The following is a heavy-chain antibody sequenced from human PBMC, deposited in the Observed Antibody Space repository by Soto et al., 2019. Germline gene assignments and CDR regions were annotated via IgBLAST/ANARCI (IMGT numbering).Heavy chain of an antibody. CDR2: INAGNGNT. D-gene: IGHD3-10*01. V-gene: IGHV1-3*01. J-gene: IGHJ4*02. CDR3: ARDLWFGEFNFDY. Sequence: ASVKVSCKASGYTFTSYAMHWVRQAPGQRLEWMGWINAGNGNTKYSQKFQGRVTITRDTSASTAYMELSSLRSEDTAVYYCARDLWFGEFNFDYWGQGTLVTVSS. CDR1: GYTFTSYA.